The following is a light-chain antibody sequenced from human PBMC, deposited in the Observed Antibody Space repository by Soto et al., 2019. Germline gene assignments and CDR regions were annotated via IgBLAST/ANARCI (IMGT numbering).Light chain of an antibody. CDR2: EVT. CDR3: SSYAGSKTI. V-gene: IGLV2-8*01. Sequence: QSALTQPPSASGSPGQSVTISCTGTSSDVGGYNYVSWYQQHPGKAPKLMIYEVTKRPSGVPDRFSGSKSGNTASLTVSGLQAEDEAVYYCSSYAGSKTIFGGGTKLTVL. J-gene: IGLJ2*01. CDR1: SSDVGGYNY.